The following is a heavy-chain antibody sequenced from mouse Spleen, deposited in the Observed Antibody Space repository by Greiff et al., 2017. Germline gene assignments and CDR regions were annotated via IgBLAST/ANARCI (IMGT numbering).Heavy chain of an antibody. V-gene: IGHV1-7*01. CDR2: INPSSGYT. CDR3: ARSAYGNFFAY. J-gene: IGHJ3*01. Sequence: QVQLQQPGAELVMPGASVKLSCKASGYTFTSYWMHWVKQRPGQGLEWIGYINPSSGYTKYNQKFKDKATLTADKSSSTAYMQLSSLTYEDSAVYYCARSAYGNFFAYWGQGTLVTVSA. D-gene: IGHD2-10*02. CDR1: GYTFTSYW.